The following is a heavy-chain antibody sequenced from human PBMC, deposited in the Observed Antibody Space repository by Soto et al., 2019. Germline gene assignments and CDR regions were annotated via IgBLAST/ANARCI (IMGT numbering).Heavy chain of an antibody. Sequence: EVQLVEAGGGLVKPGGSLRLSCAASGFTFSSYSMNWVRQAPGKGLEWVSSISSSSSYIYYADSVQGRFTISRDNAKNSLYLQMNSLSAEDTDVYYCARGTVTRLDYWGQGTLVTVSS. J-gene: IGHJ4*02. CDR2: ISSSSSYI. CDR3: ARGTVTRLDY. D-gene: IGHD4-17*01. CDR1: GFTFSSYS. V-gene: IGHV3-21*01.